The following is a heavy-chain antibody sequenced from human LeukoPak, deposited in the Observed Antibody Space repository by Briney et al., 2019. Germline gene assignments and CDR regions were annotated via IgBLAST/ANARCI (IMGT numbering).Heavy chain of an antibody. J-gene: IGHJ4*02. CDR1: GGSFSGYY. CDR3: ARDVSGWPPAPHFDY. V-gene: IGHV4-59*01. D-gene: IGHD6-19*01. Sequence: SETLSLTCAVYGGSFSGYYWSWIRQPPGKGLEWIGYIYYSGSTNYNPSLKSRVTISVDTSKNQFSLKLSSVTAADTAVYYCARDVSGWPPAPHFDYWGQGTLVTVSS. CDR2: IYYSGST.